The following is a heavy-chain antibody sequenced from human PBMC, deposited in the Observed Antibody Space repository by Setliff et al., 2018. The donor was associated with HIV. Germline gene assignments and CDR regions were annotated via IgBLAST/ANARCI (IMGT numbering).Heavy chain of an antibody. D-gene: IGHD6-13*01. Sequence: PSETLSLTCAVFGGSFTGYYWIWIRQPPGKGLEWIGEINHSGSTHYNPSLKSRFIISVDTSKNQFSLKVNSMTAADPAVYYCARGARLLAAYSNRWDYFYMAVWGKGTTVTVSS. CDR1: GGSFTGYY. J-gene: IGHJ6*03. CDR2: INHSGST. V-gene: IGHV4-34*01. CDR3: ARGARLLAAYSNRWDYFYMAV.